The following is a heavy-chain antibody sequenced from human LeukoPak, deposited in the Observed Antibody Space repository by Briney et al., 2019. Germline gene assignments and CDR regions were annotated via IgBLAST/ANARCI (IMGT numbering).Heavy chain of an antibody. J-gene: IGHJ6*04. CDR3: ARDLWPGIAADYYYYYGMDV. D-gene: IGHD6-13*01. CDR2: ISAYNGNT. Sequence: ASVKVSFKASGYTFTIYGISWVRQAPGQGLERMGWISAYNGNTNYAQKLQGRVTITTDTSTSTAYMELRSLRSDDTAVYYCARDLWPGIAADYYYYYGMDVWGKGTTVTVSS. CDR1: GYTFTIYG. V-gene: IGHV1-18*04.